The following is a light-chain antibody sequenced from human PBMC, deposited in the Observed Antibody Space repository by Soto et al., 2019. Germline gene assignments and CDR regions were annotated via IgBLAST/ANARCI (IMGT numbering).Light chain of an antibody. CDR3: MQVLQSLYS. Sequence: EIVMTQSPLSLSVTPGEPASISCRSSQSLLHSNGYSYLDWYLQKPGQSPQLLIYLGSNRASGVPDRFSGSGSGTDFTLRISRVEAEDVGVYYCMQVLQSLYSFGQGIKLEIK. CDR2: LGS. J-gene: IGKJ2*03. V-gene: IGKV2-28*01. CDR1: QSLLHSNGYSY.